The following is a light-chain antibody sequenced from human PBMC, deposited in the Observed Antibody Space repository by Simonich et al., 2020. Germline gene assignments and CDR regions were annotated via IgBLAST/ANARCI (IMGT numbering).Light chain of an antibody. Sequence: QSVLTQPPSVSAAPGQKVTISCSGSASNIGNNYVSWYQQLPGTAPKRLIYANNKRPSGIPDRFSGSKSGTSATLGITGLQTGDEADYYCGTWDSSLSAGVFGGGTKLTVL. V-gene: IGLV1-51*01. CDR2: ANN. CDR3: GTWDSSLSAGV. CDR1: ASNIGNNY. J-gene: IGLJ3*02.